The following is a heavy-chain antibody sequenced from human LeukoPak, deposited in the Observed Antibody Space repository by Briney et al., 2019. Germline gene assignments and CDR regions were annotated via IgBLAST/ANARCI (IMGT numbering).Heavy chain of an antibody. D-gene: IGHD1-1*01. J-gene: IGHJ4*02. CDR1: AYTYTSYY. CDR3: ARGGALRGTPYDY. CDR2: INPSGGST. Sequence: ASVKVSGKASAYTYTSYYMHWVRQSPGQGLEWMGIINPSGGSTSYAQKFQGRVTMTRDTSTSTVYMELSSLRSEDTAVYYCARGGALRGTPYDYWGQGTLVTVSS. V-gene: IGHV1-46*01.